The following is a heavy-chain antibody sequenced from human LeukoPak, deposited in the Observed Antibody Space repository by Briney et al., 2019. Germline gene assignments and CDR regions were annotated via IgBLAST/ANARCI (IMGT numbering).Heavy chain of an antibody. Sequence: SETLSLTCAVYGGSFSGYYWSWIRQPPGKGLEWIGEINHSGSTNYNPSLKSRVTISVDTSKNQFSLKLSSVTAADTAVYYCARGGDYGDYTKLDYWGQGTLVTVSS. J-gene: IGHJ4*02. CDR3: ARGGDYGDYTKLDY. CDR1: GGSFSGYY. V-gene: IGHV4-34*01. D-gene: IGHD4-17*01. CDR2: INHSGST.